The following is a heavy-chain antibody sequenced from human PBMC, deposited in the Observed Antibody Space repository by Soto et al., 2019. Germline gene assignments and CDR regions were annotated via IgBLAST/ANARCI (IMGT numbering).Heavy chain of an antibody. CDR2: ILYDGSKK. J-gene: IGHJ4*02. V-gene: IGHV3-30*03. D-gene: IGHD3-16*01. CDR1: GFNLNTYG. Sequence: GGSLRLSCVASGFNLNTYGIYWVHQAPGKGLQWVAQILYDGSKKHYADSVRGRFTITRDNSKNTVYLQVDSLRVDDTAMYYCVRDLALMADYWGQGTLVTVSS. CDR3: VRDLALMADY.